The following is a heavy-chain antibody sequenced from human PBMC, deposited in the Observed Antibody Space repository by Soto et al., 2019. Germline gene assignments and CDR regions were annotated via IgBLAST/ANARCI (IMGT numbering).Heavy chain of an antibody. D-gene: IGHD3-10*01. J-gene: IGHJ3*02. CDR2: MNPNSGNT. CDR1: GYTFTSYD. Sequence: QVQLVQSGAEVKKPGASVKVSCKASGYTFTSYDINWVRQATGQGLEWMGWMNPNSGNTGYAQKFQGRVTMTRNTSISTAYMELSSLRSEDTAVYYCARGPLRRITMVRGVIDAFDIWGQGTMVTVSS. CDR3: ARGPLRRITMVRGVIDAFDI. V-gene: IGHV1-8*01.